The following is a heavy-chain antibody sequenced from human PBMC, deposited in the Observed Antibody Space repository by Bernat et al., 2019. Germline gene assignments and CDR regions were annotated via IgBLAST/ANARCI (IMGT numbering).Heavy chain of an antibody. CDR3: ARSGITGTTGAFDI. D-gene: IGHD1-7*01. J-gene: IGHJ3*02. V-gene: IGHV3-66*02. Sequence: EVQLVESGGGLVQPGGSLRLSCAASGFTVSSNYMSWVRQAPGKGLEWVSVIYSGGSTYYADSVKGRFTISRDNSKNTLYLQMNSLRAEDTAVYYCARSGITGTTGAFDIWGQGTMVTVSS. CDR1: GFTVSSNY. CDR2: IYSGGST.